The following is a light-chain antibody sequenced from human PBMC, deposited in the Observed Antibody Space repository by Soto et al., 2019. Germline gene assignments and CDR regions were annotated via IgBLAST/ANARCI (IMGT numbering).Light chain of an antibody. CDR3: QQYGSSPGT. Sequence: EIVMTQSPATLSVSPGERATLSCRASQSVSSNLAWYQQKPGQAPRLLIYGASTRATGIPDRFSGSGSGTAFTHTISRLEPEDFAVYYCQQYGSSPGTFGQATKLEIK. V-gene: IGKV3-20*01. CDR2: GAS. CDR1: QSVSSN. J-gene: IGKJ2*01.